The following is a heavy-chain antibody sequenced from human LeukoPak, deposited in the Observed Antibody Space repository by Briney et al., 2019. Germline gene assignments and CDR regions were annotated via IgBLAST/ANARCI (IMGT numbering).Heavy chain of an antibody. D-gene: IGHD1-26*01. V-gene: IGHV3-43*02. J-gene: IGHJ4*02. CDR1: GFTFSTYG. CDR2: ISGDGGST. CDR3: AKDKVEEEYYFDY. Sequence: PGGSLRLSCSASGFTFSTYGMHRVRQAPGKGLESVSLISGDGGSTYYADSVKGRFTISRDNSKNSLYLQMNSLRTEDTALYYCAKDKVEEEYYFDYWGQGTLVTVSS.